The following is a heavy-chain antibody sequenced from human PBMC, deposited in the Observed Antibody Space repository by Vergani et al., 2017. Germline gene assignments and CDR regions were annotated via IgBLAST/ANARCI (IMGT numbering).Heavy chain of an antibody. V-gene: IGHV3-53*01. Sequence: EVQLVESGGGLIQPGGSLRLSCAASGFTVSSNYMSWVRQAPGKGLEWVSVIYSGGSTYYADSVKGRFTISRDNSKNTLYLQMNSLRAEDTAVYYCARSRGFAVTLLGYWGQGTLVTVSS. J-gene: IGHJ4*02. D-gene: IGHD4-17*01. CDR3: ARSRGFAVTLLGY. CDR1: GFTVSSNY. CDR2: IYSGGST.